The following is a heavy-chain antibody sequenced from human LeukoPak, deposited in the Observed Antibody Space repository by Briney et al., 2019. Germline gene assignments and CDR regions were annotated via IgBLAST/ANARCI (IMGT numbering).Heavy chain of an antibody. D-gene: IGHD3-22*01. CDR1: GYTFTSYG. J-gene: IGHJ4*02. V-gene: IGHV1-18*01. CDR3: ARPVYYYDSSGPEGY. CDR2: ISAYNGNT. Sequence: ASVKVSCKASGYTFTSYGISWVRQAPGQGLEWMGWISAYNGNTNYAQKLQGRVTMTTDTSTSTAYMELRSLRSDDTAVYYCARPVYYYDSSGPEGYWGQGTLVTVSS.